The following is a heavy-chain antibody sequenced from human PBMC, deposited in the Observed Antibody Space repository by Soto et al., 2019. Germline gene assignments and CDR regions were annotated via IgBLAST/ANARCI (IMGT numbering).Heavy chain of an antibody. CDR3: AITLGYCSGGSCYSGTSTGAFDI. V-gene: IGHV4-30-4*01. Sequence: SATLSITCTVSGGSISSGDYYWSWIRQPPGKGLEWIGYIYYSGSTYYNPSLKSRVTISVDTSKNQFSLKLSSVTAADTAVYYCAITLGYCSGGSCYSGTSTGAFDIWGQGTMVTVSS. CDR1: GGSISSGDYY. CDR2: IYYSGST. D-gene: IGHD2-15*01. J-gene: IGHJ3*02.